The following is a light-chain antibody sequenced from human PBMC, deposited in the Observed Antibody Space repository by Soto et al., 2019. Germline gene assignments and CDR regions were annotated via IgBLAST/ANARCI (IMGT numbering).Light chain of an antibody. V-gene: IGKV3-20*01. CDR2: GAS. CDR3: RQYSTSPYT. Sequence: EIVLTQSPGTLSLSPGERATLSCRASQSVSSSYLAWYQQKPGQAPRLLIYGASSRATGIPDRFSGSGSGTDFTLTISRLEPEDFAVYYGRQYSTSPYTFGRGTKLEIK. J-gene: IGKJ2*01. CDR1: QSVSSSY.